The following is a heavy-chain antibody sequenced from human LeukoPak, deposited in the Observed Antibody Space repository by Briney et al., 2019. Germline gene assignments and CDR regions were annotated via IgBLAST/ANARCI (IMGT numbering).Heavy chain of an antibody. Sequence: GRSLRLSCAASGFTFSNYGMHWVRQAPGKGLEWVAVISYDGSNKYYADSVKGRFTISRDNSKNTLYLQMNSLRAEDTAVYYCAKDLYPSWIQLWPIDYWGQGTLVTVSS. D-gene: IGHD5-18*01. CDR3: AKDLYPSWIQLWPIDY. CDR1: GFTFSNYG. CDR2: ISYDGSNK. V-gene: IGHV3-30*18. J-gene: IGHJ4*02.